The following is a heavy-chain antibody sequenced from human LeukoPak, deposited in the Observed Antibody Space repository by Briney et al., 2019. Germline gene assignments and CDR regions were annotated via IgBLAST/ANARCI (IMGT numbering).Heavy chain of an antibody. V-gene: IGHV1-69*05. J-gene: IGHJ5*02. CDR1: GGTFSSYA. CDR3: ASSSYYDSSGYYPGKGGFDP. CDR2: IIPIFGTA. D-gene: IGHD3-22*01. Sequence: SVKVSCKASGGTFSSYAISWVRQAPGQGLEWMGGIIPIFGTANYAQKFQGRVTITTDESTGTAYMELSSLRSEDTAVYYCASSSYYDSSGYYPGKGGFDPWGQGTLVTVSS.